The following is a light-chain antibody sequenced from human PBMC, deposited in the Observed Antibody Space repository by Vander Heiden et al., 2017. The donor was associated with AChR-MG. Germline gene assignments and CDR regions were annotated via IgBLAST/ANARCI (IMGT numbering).Light chain of an antibody. J-gene: IGKJ3*01. Sequence: DIQMTQSPSSLSASVGDRLTITCQATQDIRNYLSWYQQKAGKAPKLLIYDASHLGSGVPSRFSGSGSGTDFKLTISSLQPEDFATYFCQQYGDLPLTFGPGTKVDLK. CDR2: DAS. CDR1: QDIRNY. V-gene: IGKV1-33*01. CDR3: QQYGDLPLT.